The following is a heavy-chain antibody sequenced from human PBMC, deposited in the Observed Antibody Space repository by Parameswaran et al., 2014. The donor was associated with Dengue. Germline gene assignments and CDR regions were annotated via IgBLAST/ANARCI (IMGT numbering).Heavy chain of an antibody. CDR1: GGSVSSGSYN. J-gene: IGHJ4*02. CDR3: ARGGSGAIIDY. Sequence: SETLSLTCTVSGGSVSSGSYNWSWIRQPPGKGLEWIGYIYYSGRTNYNPSLKSRVTISVDTSKNQFSLKLSSVTAADTAVYYCARGGSGAIIDYWGQGTLVTVSS. D-gene: IGHD3-10*01. V-gene: IGHV4-61*01. CDR2: IYYSGRT.